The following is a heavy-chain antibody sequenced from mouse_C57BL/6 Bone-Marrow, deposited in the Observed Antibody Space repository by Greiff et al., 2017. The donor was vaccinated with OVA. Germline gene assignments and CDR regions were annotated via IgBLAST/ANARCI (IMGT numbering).Heavy chain of an antibody. V-gene: IGHV1-19*01. CDR2: INTYNGGT. J-gene: IGHJ4*01. Sequence: EVKLQQSGPVLVKPGASVKMSCKASGYTFTDYYMNWVKQSHGKSLEWIGVINTYNGGTSYNQKFKGQATLTVDKSSSTAYMELNSLTSEDSAVYYGATRYGSSSYYYAMDYWGQGTSVTVSS. CDR1: GYTFTDYY. D-gene: IGHD1-1*01. CDR3: ATRYGSSSYYYAMDY.